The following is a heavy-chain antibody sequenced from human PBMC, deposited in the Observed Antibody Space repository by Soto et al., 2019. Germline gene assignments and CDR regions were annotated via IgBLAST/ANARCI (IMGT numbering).Heavy chain of an antibody. CDR2: ISSSTSYV. J-gene: IGHJ5*02. Sequence: PCGCMRRSGAACGFRFRIWGVTWLRQAPGKGLEWVASISSSTSYVYYAASVKGRFSTSRDNAKNILYLEMYALRTEETAVYYCARDPSEGRVGTWFESSGQPPLVTV. V-gene: IGHV3-21*06. D-gene: IGHD3-10*01. CDR1: GFRFRIWG. CDR3: ARDPSEGRVGTWFES.